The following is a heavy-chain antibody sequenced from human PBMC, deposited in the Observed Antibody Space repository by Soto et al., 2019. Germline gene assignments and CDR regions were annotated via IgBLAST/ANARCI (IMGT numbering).Heavy chain of an antibody. CDR1: GFTFTSYA. CDR2: ISGSAGRT. D-gene: IGHD2-2*01. Sequence: GGSLRLSCAASGFTFTSYAMSWVRQAPGKGLEWVAIISGSAGRTYYADSVKGRFTISRDNSKNTLYLQMNSLRAEDTAVYHCAKVTSAPVFYFGLDVWGQGTTATVSS. CDR3: AKVTSAPVFYFGLDV. J-gene: IGHJ6*02. V-gene: IGHV3-23*01.